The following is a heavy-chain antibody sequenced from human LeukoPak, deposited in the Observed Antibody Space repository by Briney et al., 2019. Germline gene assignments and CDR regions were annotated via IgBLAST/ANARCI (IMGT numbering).Heavy chain of an antibody. CDR1: GYTFTSYY. Sequence: ASVKVSCKASGYTFTSYYMHWVRQAPGQGLEWMGRIIPTLGIANYAQKFQGRVTITADKSTSTAYMELSSLRSEDTAVYYCASVGGDKPDYYYYGMDVWGQGTTVTVSS. CDR2: IIPTLGIA. CDR3: ASVGGDKPDYYYYGMDV. J-gene: IGHJ6*02. D-gene: IGHD2-21*01. V-gene: IGHV1-69*02.